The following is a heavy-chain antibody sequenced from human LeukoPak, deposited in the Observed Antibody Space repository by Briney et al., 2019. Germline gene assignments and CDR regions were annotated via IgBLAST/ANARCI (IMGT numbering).Heavy chain of an antibody. J-gene: IGHJ4*02. CDR3: AREDGDYCVEY. Sequence: SETLSLTCAVYVGSFSGYYWSWIRQPPGKGLEWIGEINHSGSTNYNPSLKSRVTISVDTSKNQFSLKLSSVTAADTAVYYCAREDGDYCVEYWGEGTLVTVSS. CDR2: INHSGST. V-gene: IGHV4-34*01. D-gene: IGHD4-17*01. CDR1: VGSFSGYY.